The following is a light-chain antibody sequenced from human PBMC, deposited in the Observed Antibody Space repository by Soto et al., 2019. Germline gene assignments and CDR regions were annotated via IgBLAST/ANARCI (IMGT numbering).Light chain of an antibody. Sequence: QSVLTQPASVXXSXXXXXXISCTGTSSDVGSYNLVSWYQQHPGKAPKLMIYEGSKRPSGVSNRFSGSKSGNTASLTISGLQAEDEADYYCCSYAGSSTFVVFGGGTKLTVL. J-gene: IGLJ2*01. CDR1: SSDVGSYNL. CDR2: EGS. V-gene: IGLV2-23*03. CDR3: CSYAGSSTFVV.